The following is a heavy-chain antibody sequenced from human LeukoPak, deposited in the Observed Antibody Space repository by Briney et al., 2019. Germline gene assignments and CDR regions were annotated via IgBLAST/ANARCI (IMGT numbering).Heavy chain of an antibody. V-gene: IGHV1-18*01. CDR2: INVYNGNT. D-gene: IGHD3-22*01. J-gene: IGHJ4*02. Sequence: ASVKVSCKASGYTFSSYGISWVRQAPGQGLEGMGWINVYNGNTNYAQNFQGRLTITADTSTSTAYMELRGLRSLDTALYSCARDLMYYYDSVSYHFDYWGQGTLVTVSS. CDR1: GYTFSSYG. CDR3: ARDLMYYYDSVSYHFDY.